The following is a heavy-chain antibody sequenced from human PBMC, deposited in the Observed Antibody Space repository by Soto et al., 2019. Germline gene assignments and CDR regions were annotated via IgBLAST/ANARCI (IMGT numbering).Heavy chain of an antibody. CDR2: ISSSSSYI. Sequence: PGGSLRLSCAASGFTFSSYSMNWVRQAPGKGLGWVSSISSSSSYIYYADSVKGRFTISRDNAKNSLYLQMNSLRAEDTAVYYCARVSHPAQNDAFDIWGQGTMVTVSS. V-gene: IGHV3-21*01. CDR1: GFTFSSYS. CDR3: ARVSHPAQNDAFDI. J-gene: IGHJ3*02.